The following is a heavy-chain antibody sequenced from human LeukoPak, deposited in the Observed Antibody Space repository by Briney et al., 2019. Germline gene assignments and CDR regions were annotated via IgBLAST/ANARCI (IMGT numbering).Heavy chain of an antibody. V-gene: IGHV4-39*01. D-gene: IGHD3-22*01. Sequence: SETLSLTCTVSGGSISSSSYYWGWIRQPPGKGLEWIGSIYYSGSTYYNPSLKSRVTISVDTSKNQFSLKLSSVTAADTAVYYCARSYYDSSGYRSNLFDPWGQGTLVTVSS. CDR1: GGSISSSSYY. CDR2: IYYSGST. CDR3: ARSYYDSSGYRSNLFDP. J-gene: IGHJ5*02.